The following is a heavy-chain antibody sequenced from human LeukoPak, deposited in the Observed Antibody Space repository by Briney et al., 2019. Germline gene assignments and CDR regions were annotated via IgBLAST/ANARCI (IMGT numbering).Heavy chain of an antibody. CDR2: IIPILGIA. V-gene: IGHV1-69*02. D-gene: IGHD5-24*01. Sequence: ASVKLSCKASGGTFSSYTISWVRQAPGQGLEWMGRIIPILGIANYAQKFQGRVTITADKSTSTAYMELSSLRSEDTAVYYCAGRGSRDGYNYYFDYWGQGTLVTVSS. CDR3: AGRGSRDGYNYYFDY. CDR1: GGTFSSYT. J-gene: IGHJ4*02.